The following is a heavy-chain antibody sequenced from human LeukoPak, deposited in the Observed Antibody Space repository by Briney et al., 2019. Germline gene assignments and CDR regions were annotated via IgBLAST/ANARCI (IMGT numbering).Heavy chain of an antibody. CDR2: ISSSSSYT. Sequence: GRSLRLSCAASGFTFSDYYMSWIRQDPGKGLEWVSYISSSSSYTNYADSVKGRFTISRDNAKNSLYLQMNSLRDEDTAVYYCARDLLRFILTGYFDYWGQGTLVTVSS. CDR3: ARDLLRFILTGYFDY. J-gene: IGHJ4*02. V-gene: IGHV3-11*06. D-gene: IGHD3-9*01. CDR1: GFTFSDYY.